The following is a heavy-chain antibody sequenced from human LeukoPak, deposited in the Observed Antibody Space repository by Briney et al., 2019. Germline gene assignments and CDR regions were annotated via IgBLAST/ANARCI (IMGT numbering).Heavy chain of an antibody. J-gene: IGHJ5*02. CDR3: ASQYCSGGSCPQYNWFDP. CDR2: IYYSGST. CDR1: GGSISSYY. Sequence: SETLSLTCTVSGGSISSYYWSWIRQPPGKGLEWIGYIYYSGSTNYNPSLKSRVTISVDTSKNQFSLKPSSVTAADTAVYYCASQYCSGGSCPQYNWFDPWGQGTLVTVSS. D-gene: IGHD2-15*01. V-gene: IGHV4-59*01.